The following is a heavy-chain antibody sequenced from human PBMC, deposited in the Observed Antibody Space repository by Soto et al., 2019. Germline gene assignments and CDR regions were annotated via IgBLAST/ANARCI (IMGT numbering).Heavy chain of an antibody. D-gene: IGHD2-21*02. CDR3: ARDLAYCGGDCLTNDAFDI. V-gene: IGHV3-21*01. Sequence: GGSLRLSCAASGFTFSSYSMNWVRQAPGKGLERVSSISSSSSYIYYADSVKGRFTISRDNAKNSLYLQMNSLRAEDTAVYYCARDLAYCGGDCLTNDAFDIWGQGTMVTVSS. CDR2: ISSSSSYI. J-gene: IGHJ3*02. CDR1: GFTFSSYS.